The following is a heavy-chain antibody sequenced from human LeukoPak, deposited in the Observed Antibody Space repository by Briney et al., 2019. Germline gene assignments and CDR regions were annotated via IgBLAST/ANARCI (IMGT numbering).Heavy chain of an antibody. D-gene: IGHD3-22*01. Sequence: PGGSLRLSCAASGFTFSSYAMHWVRQAPGKGLEWVAVISYDGSNKYYADSVKGRFTISRDNSKNTLYLQMNSLRAEDTAVYYCARDRGITMIVVVSTLFDYWGQGTLVTVSS. J-gene: IGHJ4*02. V-gene: IGHV3-30*04. CDR3: ARDRGITMIVVVSTLFDY. CDR2: ISYDGSNK. CDR1: GFTFSSYA.